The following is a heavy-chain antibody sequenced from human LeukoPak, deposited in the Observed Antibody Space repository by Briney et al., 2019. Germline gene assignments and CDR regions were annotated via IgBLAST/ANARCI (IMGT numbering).Heavy chain of an antibody. V-gene: IGHV4-59*01. CDR3: ARAGGSGSYYHFDY. J-gene: IGHJ4*02. Sequence: PSETLSLTCTVSGGSISSYYWSWIRQPPGKGLEWIGYIYYSGSTNYNPSLKSRVTISVDTSKNQFSLKLSSVTAADTAVYYCARAGGSGSYYHFDYWGQGTLVTVSS. CDR2: IYYSGST. D-gene: IGHD3-10*01. CDR1: GGSISSYY.